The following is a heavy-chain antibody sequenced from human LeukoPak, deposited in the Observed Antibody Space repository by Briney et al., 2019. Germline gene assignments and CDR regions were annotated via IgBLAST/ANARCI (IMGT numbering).Heavy chain of an antibody. CDR2: IGTSGTTI. Sequence: PGGSLRLSCAASGFTFSNYEVNWVRQAPGKGLEWVSLIGTSGTTIYYADSVKGRFSISRDNAKNSLYLQMNSLRAEDTAVYYCARSFDIWGQGTMVTVSS. V-gene: IGHV3-48*03. CDR1: GFTFSNYE. CDR3: ARSFDI. J-gene: IGHJ3*02.